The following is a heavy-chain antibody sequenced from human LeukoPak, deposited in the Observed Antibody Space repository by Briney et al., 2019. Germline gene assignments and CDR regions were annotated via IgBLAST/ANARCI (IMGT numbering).Heavy chain of an antibody. D-gene: IGHD3-10*01. CDR1: GLTLSSYA. CDR3: AKDLDPYYYHSGSYSFDY. Sequence: GGSLRLSCVASGLTLSSYAASWVRQAPGKALEWVSGISGSGDGTYYADSVQGRFTISRDSSKNTLYLQMNSLRAEDTAVYFCAKDLDPYYYHSGSYSFDYWGQGTLVTVS. J-gene: IGHJ4*02. V-gene: IGHV3-23*01. CDR2: ISGSGDGT.